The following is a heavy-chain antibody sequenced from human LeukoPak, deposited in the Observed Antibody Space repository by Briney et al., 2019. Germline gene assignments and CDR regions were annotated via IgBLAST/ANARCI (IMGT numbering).Heavy chain of an antibody. V-gene: IGHV3-21*04. J-gene: IGHJ6*02. D-gene: IGHD3-16*01. CDR2: ISSSSSYI. CDR1: GFTFSSYS. CDR3: AASWGPDTSAFRWGRDGMDV. Sequence: PGGSLRLSCAASGFTFSSYSMNWVRQAPGKGLEWVSSISSSSSYIYYADSVKGRFTISRDNPKNSLYLQMNSLRAEDTAVYYCAASWGPDTSAFRWGRDGMDVWGQGTTVIVS.